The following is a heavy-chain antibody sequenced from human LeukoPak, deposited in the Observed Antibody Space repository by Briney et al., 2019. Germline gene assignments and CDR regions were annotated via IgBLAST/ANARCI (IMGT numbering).Heavy chain of an antibody. CDR2: IYYSGST. J-gene: IGHJ4*02. CDR1: GGSISSYY. D-gene: IGHD3-22*01. Sequence: SETLSLTCTVSGGSISSYYWSWIRQPPGKGLEWIGYIYYSGSTNYNPSLKSRVTISEDRSKNQFSLKLSSVTAADTAVYYCARGAYYYDSSGYWVGYFDYWGQGTLVTVSS. CDR3: ARGAYYYDSSGYWVGYFDY. V-gene: IGHV4-59*12.